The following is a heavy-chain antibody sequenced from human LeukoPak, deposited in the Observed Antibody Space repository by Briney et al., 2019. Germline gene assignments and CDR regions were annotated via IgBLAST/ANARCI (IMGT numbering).Heavy chain of an antibody. CDR1: GGSISTYY. CDR3: ARLDCGGDCYSSTPDAFDI. Sequence: SETLSLTCTVSGGSISTYYWSWIRQPPGKGLEWIGYIYYSGSTNKNPSLKSRVTISVDTSKNQFSLKLSSVTAADTAVYYCARLDCGGDCYSSTPDAFDIWGQGTMVTVSS. D-gene: IGHD2-21*02. CDR2: IYYSGST. J-gene: IGHJ3*02. V-gene: IGHV4-59*08.